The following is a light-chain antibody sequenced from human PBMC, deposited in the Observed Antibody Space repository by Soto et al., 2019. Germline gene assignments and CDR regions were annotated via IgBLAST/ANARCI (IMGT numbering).Light chain of an antibody. CDR2: GAS. CDR1: QSVSSSY. J-gene: IGKJ1*01. CDR3: QRYGSSPWT. V-gene: IGKV3-20*01. Sequence: EIVLTQSPGTLSLSPGERATLSCRASQSVSSSYLAWYKQKPGQAPRLLIYGASSRATGIPDRFSGSESGTDFTLTISRLEPEDFAVYYCQRYGSSPWTFGQGTKVEIK.